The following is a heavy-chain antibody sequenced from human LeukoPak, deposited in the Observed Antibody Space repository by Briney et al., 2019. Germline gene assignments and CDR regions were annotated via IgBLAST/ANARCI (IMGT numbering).Heavy chain of an antibody. D-gene: IGHD3-22*01. CDR2: IYSSGST. J-gene: IGHJ4*02. V-gene: IGHV4-4*07. CDR1: GASISSYY. CDR3: ASVSRGYYIDY. Sequence: SETLSLTCTVSGASISSYYWSWIRQPAGQGLEWIGRIYSSGSTNYNPSIKSRVTMSVDTSKNQFSLRLSSVTAADTAMYYCASVSRGYYIDYWGQGTLVTVSS.